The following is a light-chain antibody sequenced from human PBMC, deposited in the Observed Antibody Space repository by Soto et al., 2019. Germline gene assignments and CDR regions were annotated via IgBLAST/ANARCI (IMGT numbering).Light chain of an antibody. CDR3: QQSYSSPLMYT. J-gene: IGKJ2*01. CDR1: QSISNS. Sequence: DIQVTQSPSSLSASVGDRVTITCRASQSISNSLNWYQQKPGKAPKLLIFAASNLPSGVPSRFSGSGSGTEFTLTISSLQPEDFGTYYCQQSYSSPLMYTFGQGTMLEIK. CDR2: AAS. V-gene: IGKV1-39*01.